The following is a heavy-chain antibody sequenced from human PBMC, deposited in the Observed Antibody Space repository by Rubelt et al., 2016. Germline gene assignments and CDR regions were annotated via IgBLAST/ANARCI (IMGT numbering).Heavy chain of an antibody. V-gene: IGHV4-39*07. CDR3: ARGRTKGY. CDR2: ICYSGTT. CDR1: GVSISGSSFY. J-gene: IGHJ4*02. D-gene: IGHD2-8*01. Sequence: QVQLQESGPGLVKPSETLSLTCTVSGVSISGSSFYWGWIRQPPGKGLEWIGSICYSGTTYYNPSLKSRVTISVDTSKNQFSLKRSSVTAADTAVYYCARGRTKGYWGQGTLVTVSS.